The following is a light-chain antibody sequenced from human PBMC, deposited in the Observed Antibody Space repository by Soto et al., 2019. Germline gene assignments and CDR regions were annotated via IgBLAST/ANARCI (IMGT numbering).Light chain of an antibody. CDR2: GAS. V-gene: IGKV3-20*01. J-gene: IGKJ1*01. CDR1: QSVSSN. Sequence: IVMTQAPATLSVSPGERATLSCRASQSVSSNLAWYQQKPGQAPRLLIYGASNRATGIPDRFSGSGSGTDFTLTISRLETEDFAVYYCQQHGDSPTFGQGTKVDIK. CDR3: QQHGDSPT.